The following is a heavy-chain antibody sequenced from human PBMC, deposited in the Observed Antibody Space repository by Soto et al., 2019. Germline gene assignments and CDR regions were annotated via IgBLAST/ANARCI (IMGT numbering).Heavy chain of an antibody. CDR1: SGSVNTFY. D-gene: IGHD5-18*01. CDR3: AREGSYSAYNFAHGIQLWSFDF. J-gene: IGHJ4*02. Sequence: SETLSLTCTVSSGSVNTFYLSWVRQPAGKGLEWVWLIFCSGTTSFDHSLESRVAVSIDTSKNHFSLNLSSVTAADMAVYYCAREGSYSAYNFAHGIQLWSFDFWGQGALVTVSS. CDR2: IFCSGTT. V-gene: IGHV4-4*07.